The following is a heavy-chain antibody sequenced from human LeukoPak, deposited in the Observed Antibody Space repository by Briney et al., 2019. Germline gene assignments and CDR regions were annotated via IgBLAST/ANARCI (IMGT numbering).Heavy chain of an antibody. CDR2: IRYDGSNK. V-gene: IGHV3-30*02. CDR3: AKGVYDFWTGYYPNNNWFDP. J-gene: IGHJ5*02. D-gene: IGHD3-3*01. CDR1: GFTFSSYG. Sequence: GGSLRLSCAASGFTFSSYGMHWVRQAPGKGLEWVSFIRYDGSNKYYADSVKGRFTISRDNSKNTLYLQMNSLRAEDTAVYYCAKGVYDFWTGYYPNNNWFDPWGRGTLVTVSS.